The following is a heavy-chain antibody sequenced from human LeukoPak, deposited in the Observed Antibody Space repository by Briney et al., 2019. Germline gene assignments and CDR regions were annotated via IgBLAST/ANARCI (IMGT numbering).Heavy chain of an antibody. J-gene: IGHJ4*02. CDR1: GFTFSDYY. V-gene: IGHV3-11*04. CDR3: ARNGGDKSFDS. CDR2: ISSSTSTI. D-gene: IGHD4-23*01. Sequence: GGSLRLSCAASGFTFSDYYMSWIRQAPGKGLEWISYISSSTSTISYADSVKGRFTVSRDNAKNSLYLQINSLRAEDTAVYYCARNGGDKSFDSWGQGTLVTVSS.